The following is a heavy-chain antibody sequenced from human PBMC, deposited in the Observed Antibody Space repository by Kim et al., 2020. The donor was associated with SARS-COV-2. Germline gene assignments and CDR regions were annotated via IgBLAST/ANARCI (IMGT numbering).Heavy chain of an antibody. V-gene: IGHV4-34*01. CDR2: INHSGST. Sequence: SETLSLTCAVYGGSFSGYYWSWIRQPPGKGLEWIGEINHSGSTNYNPSLKSRVTISVDTSKNQFSLKLSSVTAADTAVYYCARGWSQYQALLSVVGVWFDPWGQGTLVTVSS. D-gene: IGHD2-2*01. J-gene: IGHJ5*02. CDR1: GGSFSGYY. CDR3: ARGWSQYQALLSVVGVWFDP.